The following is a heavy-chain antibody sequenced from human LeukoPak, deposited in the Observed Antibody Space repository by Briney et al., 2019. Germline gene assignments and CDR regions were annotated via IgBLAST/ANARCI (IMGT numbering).Heavy chain of an antibody. V-gene: IGHV1-2*02. CDR3: AREVSEGYCSGGSCIYFDY. Sequence: ASVKVSCKASGYTFTGYYMHWVRQAPGHGLEWMGWINPNSGGTNYAQKFQGRVTMTRDTSISTAYMELSRLRSDDTAVYYGAREVSEGYCSGGSCIYFDYWGQGTLVTVSS. CDR2: INPNSGGT. D-gene: IGHD2-15*01. J-gene: IGHJ4*02. CDR1: GYTFTGYY.